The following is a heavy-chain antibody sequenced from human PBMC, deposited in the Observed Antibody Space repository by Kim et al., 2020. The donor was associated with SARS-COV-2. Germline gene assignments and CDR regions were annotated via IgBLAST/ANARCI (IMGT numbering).Heavy chain of an antibody. Sequence: ASVKVSCKVSGYTLTELSMHWVRQAPGKGLEWMGGFDPEDGETIYAQKFQGRVTMTEDTSTDTAYMELSSLRSEDTAVYYCATGPTKYYYGSGHGKDYYYYYGMDVWGQGTTVTVSS. CDR3: ATGPTKYYYGSGHGKDYYYYYGMDV. CDR2: FDPEDGET. CDR1: GYTLTELS. D-gene: IGHD3-10*01. V-gene: IGHV1-24*01. J-gene: IGHJ6*02.